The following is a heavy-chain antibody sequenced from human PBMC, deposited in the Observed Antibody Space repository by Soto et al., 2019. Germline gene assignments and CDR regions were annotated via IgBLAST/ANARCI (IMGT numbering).Heavy chain of an antibody. CDR1: GGSISSGDYY. CDR3: ARRPQDCSGGRCYLYFHH. V-gene: IGHV4-30-4*01. CDR2: IYYSGST. J-gene: IGHJ1*01. Sequence: PSETLSLTCTVSGGSISSGDYYWSWIRQPPGKGLEWIGYIYYSGSTYYNPSLKSRVTISVDTSKNQFSLKLSSVTAADTAVYYCARRPQDCSGGRCYLYFHHWGQGTLVTVS. D-gene: IGHD2-15*01.